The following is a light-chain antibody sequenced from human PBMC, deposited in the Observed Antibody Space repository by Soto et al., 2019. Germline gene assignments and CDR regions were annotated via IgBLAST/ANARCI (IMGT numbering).Light chain of an antibody. J-gene: IGKJ2*01. CDR2: GAS. CDR3: QHYGSSPPMYT. V-gene: IGKV3-20*01. CDR1: QSVSSNY. Sequence: EIVLTQSPGTLSLSPGERATLSCRASQSVSSNYLAWYQQKPGQAPRLLIYGASSRATGIPDRFSGSGSGAHFPLTLTRLEPEDFAVYYYQHYGSSPPMYTFGQGTNLEIK.